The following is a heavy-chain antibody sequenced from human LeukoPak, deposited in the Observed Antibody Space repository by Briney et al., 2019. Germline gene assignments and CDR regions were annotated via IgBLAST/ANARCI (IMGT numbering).Heavy chain of an antibody. CDR1: GGSISSSIYY. CDR2: ISYSGST. J-gene: IGHJ6*03. D-gene: IGHD6-19*01. Sequence: SETLSLTCTVSGGSISSSIYYWGWIRQPPGKGLEWIGSISYSGSTYYNPSLKSRVTISVDTSKNQFSLKLSSVTAADTAVYYCTSKQWVYYYMDVWGKGTTVTVS. CDR3: TSKQWVYYYMDV. V-gene: IGHV4-39*01.